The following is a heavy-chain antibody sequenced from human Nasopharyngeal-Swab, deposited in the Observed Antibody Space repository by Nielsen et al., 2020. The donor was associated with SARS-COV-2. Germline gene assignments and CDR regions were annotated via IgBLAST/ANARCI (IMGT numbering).Heavy chain of an antibody. CDR1: GFTFTNFG. V-gene: IGHV3-23*01. Sequence: GGSLRLSCAAAGFTFTNFGMNWVRRAPGKGLEWVSTIRNDKHYADSVKGRFTISRDNSKNTLYLQVSSLRAEDTAVYYCASVVAATVAFDIWGQGTMVTVSS. D-gene: IGHD2-15*01. CDR2: IRNDK. J-gene: IGHJ3*02. CDR3: ASVVAATVAFDI.